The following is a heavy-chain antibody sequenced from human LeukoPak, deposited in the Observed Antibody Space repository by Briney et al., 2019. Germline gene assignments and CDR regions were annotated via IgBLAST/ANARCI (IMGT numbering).Heavy chain of an antibody. CDR2: IYPGDSDT. Sequence: GESLKISCKTSGYSFTRYWIGWVRQMPGKGLEWMGIIYPGDSDTKYSPSFQGQVTISADKSISTAYLQWSSLKASDTAMYYCARQHTQDFGEPYHFDFWGQGTLVTVSS. CDR1: GYSFTRYW. J-gene: IGHJ4*02. CDR3: ARQHTQDFGEPYHFDF. V-gene: IGHV5-51*01. D-gene: IGHD4/OR15-4a*01.